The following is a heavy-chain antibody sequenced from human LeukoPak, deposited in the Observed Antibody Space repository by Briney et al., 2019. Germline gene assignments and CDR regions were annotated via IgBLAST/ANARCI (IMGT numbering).Heavy chain of an antibody. CDR1: GFTFSSYW. CDR3: ARAVVDTAMVKPYYYMDV. V-gene: IGHV3-7*01. D-gene: IGHD5-18*01. J-gene: IGHJ6*03. Sequence: GGSLRLSCAASGFTFSSYWVSWVRQAPGKGLEWVANIKQDGSEKYYVDSVKGRFTISRDNAKNSLYLQMNSLRAEDTAVYYCARAVVDTAMVKPYYYMDVWGKGTTVTVSS. CDR2: IKQDGSEK.